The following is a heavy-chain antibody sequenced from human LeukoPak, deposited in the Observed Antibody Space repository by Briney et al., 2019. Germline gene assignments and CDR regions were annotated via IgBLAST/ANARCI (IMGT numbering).Heavy chain of an antibody. D-gene: IGHD3-9*01. Sequence: PSETLSLTCAVSGYSISSGYYWGWIRQPPGKGLEWIGRIYTSGSTNYNPSLKSRVTISVDTSKNQFSLKLSSVTAADTAVYYCAREQRIFNAFDIWGQGTMVTVSS. J-gene: IGHJ3*02. CDR2: IYTSGST. V-gene: IGHV4-38-2*02. CDR1: GYSISSGYY. CDR3: AREQRIFNAFDI.